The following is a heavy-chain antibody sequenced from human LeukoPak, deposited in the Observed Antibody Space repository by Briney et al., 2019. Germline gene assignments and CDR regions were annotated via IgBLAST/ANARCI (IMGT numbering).Heavy chain of an antibody. J-gene: IGHJ5*02. CDR1: GGSISGYY. Sequence: PSETLSLTCTVSGGSISGYYWSWIRQSPGKGLEWIGYIYYTGITAYNPSLGSRVTISVDRSNNQFSLRLTSVTAADTAVYYCARLHSSRAEEFDPRGQGTLVTVSS. CDR3: ARLHSSRAEEFDP. V-gene: IGHV4-59*01. CDR2: IYYTGIT.